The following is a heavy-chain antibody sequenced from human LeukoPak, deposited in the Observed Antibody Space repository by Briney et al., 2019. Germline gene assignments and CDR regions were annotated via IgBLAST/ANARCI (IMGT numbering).Heavy chain of an antibody. CDR3: ASDCSGGSCYGKYYYYYYMDV. CDR1: GGTFSSYA. J-gene: IGHJ6*03. Sequence: GSSVKVSCKASGGTFSSYAISWVRQAPGQGLEWMGGIIPILGIANYAQKFQGRVTITADKSTSTAYMELSSLRSEDTAVYYCASDCSGGSCYGKYYYYYYMDVWGKGTTVTVSS. D-gene: IGHD2-15*01. V-gene: IGHV1-69*04. CDR2: IIPILGIA.